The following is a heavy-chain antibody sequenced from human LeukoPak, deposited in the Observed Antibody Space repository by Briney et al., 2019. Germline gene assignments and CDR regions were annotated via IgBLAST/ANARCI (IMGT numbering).Heavy chain of an antibody. D-gene: IGHD1-26*01. V-gene: IGHV3-11*01. CDR1: GFTFSDYY. CDR2: ISGGGSTI. J-gene: IGHJ6*02. CDR3: ARDGRNYFYYGMDV. Sequence: SGGSLRLSCAASGFTFSDYYMNWIRQAPGKGLEWVSYISGGGSTIHYADSVKGRFTISRDNAKNSMYLQMNSLRGEDTAVYYCARDGRNYFYYGMDVWGQGTTVTVSS.